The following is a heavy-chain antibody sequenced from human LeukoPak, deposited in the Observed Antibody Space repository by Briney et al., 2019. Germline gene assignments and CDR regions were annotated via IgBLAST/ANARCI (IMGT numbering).Heavy chain of an antibody. J-gene: IGHJ4*02. V-gene: IGHV3-23*01. Sequence: GGSLRLSCAASGFTFSSYAMSWVRQAPGKGLEWVSAINGSGGSTYYADSVKGRFTISRDNSKNTLYLQMNSLRAEDTAVYYCAKDILLWFGELSPLDYWGQGTLVTVSS. CDR3: AKDILLWFGELSPLDY. CDR1: GFTFSSYA. D-gene: IGHD3-10*01. CDR2: INGSGGST.